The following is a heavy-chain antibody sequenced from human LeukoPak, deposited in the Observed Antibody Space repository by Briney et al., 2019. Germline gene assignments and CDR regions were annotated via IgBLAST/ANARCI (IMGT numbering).Heavy chain of an antibody. Sequence: PGRSLRLSCAASGFTFSSYGMHWVRQAPGKGLEWVAFIRYDGSNKYYADSVKGRFTISRDNSKNTLYLQMNSLRAEDTAVYYCAKDSYYYDSSGYYVYWGQGTLVTVSS. V-gene: IGHV3-30*02. CDR2: IRYDGSNK. CDR3: AKDSYYYDSSGYYVY. J-gene: IGHJ4*02. D-gene: IGHD3-22*01. CDR1: GFTFSSYG.